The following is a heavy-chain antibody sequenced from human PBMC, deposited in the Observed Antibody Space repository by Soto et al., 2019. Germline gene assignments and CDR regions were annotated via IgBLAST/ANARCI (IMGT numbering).Heavy chain of an antibody. CDR1: GGSISSYY. D-gene: IGHD6-13*01. CDR3: ARGRTPRYSSSWYRLWFDP. Sequence: PSETLSLTCTVSGGSISSYYWSWIRQPPGKGLEWIGYIYYSGSTNYNPSLKSRVTISVDTSKNQFSLKLSSVTAADTAVYYCARGRTPRYSSSWYRLWFDPWGQGTLVTVSS. V-gene: IGHV4-59*08. CDR2: IYYSGST. J-gene: IGHJ5*02.